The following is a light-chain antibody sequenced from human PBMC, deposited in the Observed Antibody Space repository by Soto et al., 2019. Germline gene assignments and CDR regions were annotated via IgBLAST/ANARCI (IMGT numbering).Light chain of an antibody. V-gene: IGLV2-14*01. Sequence: QSALTQPASVSGSPGQSITISCTGTSSDVGAYNHVSWYQHHPGEAPKLMIYEVTNRPSGVSNRFSGSKSGNTASLTISGLQAADEADYYCSSYTASTTWVFGGGTKLTVL. CDR3: SSYTASTTWV. CDR1: SSDVGAYNH. J-gene: IGLJ2*01. CDR2: EVT.